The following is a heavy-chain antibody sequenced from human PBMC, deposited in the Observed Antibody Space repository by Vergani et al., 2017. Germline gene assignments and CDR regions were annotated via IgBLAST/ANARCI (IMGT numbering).Heavy chain of an antibody. CDR3: ARVNTETNGHLYYYYYMDV. CDR1: GGSFTSYH. V-gene: IGHV4-34*01. J-gene: IGHJ6*03. CDR2: IDHTGRP. Sequence: QVQLQQWGGGLLKPSETLSLTCVVNGGSFTSYHWTWIRQSPGEGLEWVGDIDHTGRPDYNPALKSRLTMSVDKSRNQFSLTLNSGTATDTAIYFCARVNTETNGHLYYYYYMDVWGQGPAVTVS. D-gene: IGHD4-11*01.